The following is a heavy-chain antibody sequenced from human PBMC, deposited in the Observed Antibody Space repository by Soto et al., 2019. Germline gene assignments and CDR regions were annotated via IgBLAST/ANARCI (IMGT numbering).Heavy chain of an antibody. D-gene: IGHD2-15*01. CDR3: ARGGWVVAATTAAFDI. Sequence: GGSLRLSCAASGFTFSSYWMSWVRQAPGKGLEWVAVIWYDGSNKYYADSVKGRFTTSRDNSKNTLYLQMNSLRAEDTAVYYCARGGWVVAATTAAFDIWGQGTMVTVSS. CDR2: IWYDGSNK. CDR1: GFTFSSYW. J-gene: IGHJ3*02. V-gene: IGHV3-33*08.